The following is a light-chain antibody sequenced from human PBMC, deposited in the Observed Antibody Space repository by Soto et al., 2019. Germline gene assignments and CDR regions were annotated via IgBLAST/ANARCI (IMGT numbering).Light chain of an antibody. CDR3: QQFGSSSWT. CDR1: QSVSSSD. J-gene: IGKJ1*01. V-gene: IGKV3-20*01. Sequence: EVVLTQSPGTLSLSPGERATLSCEASQSVSSSDLAWYQQRPGQAPRLLIYGASTRATGLSDRFSGSGSGTDFTLTISRLEAEDFAVYYCQQFGSSSWTFGQGTKVDIK. CDR2: GAS.